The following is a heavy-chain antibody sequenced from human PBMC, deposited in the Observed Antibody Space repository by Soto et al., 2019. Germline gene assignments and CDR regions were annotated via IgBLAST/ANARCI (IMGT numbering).Heavy chain of an antibody. CDR2: IVVGSGNT. D-gene: IGHD1-1*01. V-gene: IGHV1-58*02. J-gene: IGHJ6*02. Sequence: SVKVSCKASGFTFTSSAMQWVRQARGQRLEWIGWIVVGSGNTNYAQKFQERVTITRDMSTSTAYMELSSLRSEDTAVYYCAAVSYNWNDGMDVWGQGTTVTVSS. CDR3: AAVSYNWNDGMDV. CDR1: GFTFTSSA.